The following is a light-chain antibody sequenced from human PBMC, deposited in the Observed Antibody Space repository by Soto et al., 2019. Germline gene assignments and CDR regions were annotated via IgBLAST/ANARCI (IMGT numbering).Light chain of an antibody. J-gene: IGKJ4*01. CDR2: DGS. V-gene: IGKV3-15*01. CDR3: QQYNNWPPLT. CDR1: QSVSSN. Sequence: EVVMTQSPATLSVSPGGRATLSCRASQSVSSNLAWYQQKLGQAPRLLIYDGSTRATGIPARFSGSGSGTEFTLTISSLQSEDFAVYYCQQYNNWPPLTVGGGTKVEIK.